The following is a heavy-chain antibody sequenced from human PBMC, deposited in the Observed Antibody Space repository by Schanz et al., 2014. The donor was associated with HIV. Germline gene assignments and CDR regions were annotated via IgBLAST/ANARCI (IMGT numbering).Heavy chain of an antibody. CDR2: IYYDGTNK. J-gene: IGHJ4*02. D-gene: IGHD3-10*01. V-gene: IGHV3-33*08. CDR3: ARGFQGFDY. CDR1: GFTFSNFA. Sequence: VQLLESGGGSVQPGGSLRLSCAASGFTFSNFAMSWVRQAPGKGLEWVALIYYDGTNKYYTDSVKGRFTISRDNSKNTLYLQMNSLRAEDTSVYYCARGFQGFDYWGQGTLVTVSS.